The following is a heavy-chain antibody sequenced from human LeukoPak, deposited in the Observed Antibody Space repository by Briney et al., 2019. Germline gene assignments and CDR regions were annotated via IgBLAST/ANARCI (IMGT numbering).Heavy chain of an antibody. Sequence: ASVKVSCKASGDPFARYDITWVRQAPGQGLEWMGWISAYNGKTTYEQNFQGRVTMTTETSTSTVYMELRSLRSDDTAVYFCARVKTGTTIFDYWGRGTLVTVSS. J-gene: IGHJ4*02. CDR3: ARVKTGTTIFDY. V-gene: IGHV1-18*01. D-gene: IGHD1-14*01. CDR1: GDPFARYD. CDR2: ISAYNGKT.